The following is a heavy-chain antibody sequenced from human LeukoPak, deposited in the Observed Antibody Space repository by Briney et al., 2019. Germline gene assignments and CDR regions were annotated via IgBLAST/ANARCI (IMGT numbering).Heavy chain of an antibody. CDR3: AKIIDYGGKSALLYFVKISPGYFDY. D-gene: IGHD4-23*01. V-gene: IGHV1-46*01. CDR1: GYTFTSYY. J-gene: IGHJ4*02. CDR2: INPSGGST. Sequence: ASVKVSCKASGYTFTSYYMHWVRQAPGQGLEWMGIINPSGGSTSYAQKFQGRVTMTRDTSTSTVYMELSSLRSEDTAVYYCAKIIDYGGKSALLYFVKISPGYFDYWGQGTLVTVSS.